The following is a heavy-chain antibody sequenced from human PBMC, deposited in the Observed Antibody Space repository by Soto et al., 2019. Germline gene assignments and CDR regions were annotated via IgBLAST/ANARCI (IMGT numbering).Heavy chain of an antibody. CDR3: ARYLEYSYGIDY. J-gene: IGHJ4*02. D-gene: IGHD5-18*01. CDR1: GYTFTGYS. CDR2: INPNSGGT. Sequence: ASVKVSCKASGYTFTGYSMHWVRQAPGQGLEWMGWINPNSGGTNYAQNFQGRVTMTRDTSISTAYMELSRLRSDDTAVYYCARYLEYSYGIDYWGQGTLVTVSS. V-gene: IGHV1-2*02.